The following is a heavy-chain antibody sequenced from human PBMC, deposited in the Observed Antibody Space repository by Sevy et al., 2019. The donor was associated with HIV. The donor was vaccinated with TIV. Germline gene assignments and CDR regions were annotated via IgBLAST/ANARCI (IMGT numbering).Heavy chain of an antibody. D-gene: IGHD1-1*01. Sequence: GESLKISCKGSGYSFATYWIAWVRQMPGKGLEWMGIIYPDDSDIRYSPSFQGQVTISADKSISTAYLQWSTLKAYDTAKYYCARGARGTLPSFYYYTLNVWGQGTTVTVSS. V-gene: IGHV5-51*01. CDR3: ARGARGTLPSFYYYTLNV. CDR2: IYPDDSDI. J-gene: IGHJ6*02. CDR1: GYSFATYW.